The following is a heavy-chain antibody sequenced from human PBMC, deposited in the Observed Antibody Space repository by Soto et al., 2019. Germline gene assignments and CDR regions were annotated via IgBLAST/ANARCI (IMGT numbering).Heavy chain of an antibody. CDR1: GYTFTSYA. D-gene: IGHD6-13*01. J-gene: IGHJ6*02. CDR2: INAGNGNT. V-gene: IGHV1-3*01. CDR3: ARVHSSSWYYYYYGMDV. Sequence: ASVKVSCKASGYTFTSYAMHWVRQAPGQRLEWMGWINAGNGNTKYSQKFQGRVTITRDTSASTAYMELSSLRSEDTAVYYCARVHSSSWYYYYYGMDVWGQGTTVTVSS.